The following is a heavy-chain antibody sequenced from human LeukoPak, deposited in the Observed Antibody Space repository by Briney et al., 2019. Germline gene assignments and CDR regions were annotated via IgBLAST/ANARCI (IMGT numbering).Heavy chain of an antibody. CDR3: ARGKRQVYYDSGSTDENLDY. CDR1: GFTFSDYY. Sequence: PGGSLRLSCAASGFTFSDYYMSWIRQAPGKGLEWVSYISSSGSTIYYADSVKGRFTISRDNAKNSLYLQMNSLRAEDTAVYYCARGKRQVYYDSGSTDENLDYWGQGTLVTVSS. J-gene: IGHJ4*02. CDR2: ISSSGSTI. D-gene: IGHD3-10*01. V-gene: IGHV3-11*01.